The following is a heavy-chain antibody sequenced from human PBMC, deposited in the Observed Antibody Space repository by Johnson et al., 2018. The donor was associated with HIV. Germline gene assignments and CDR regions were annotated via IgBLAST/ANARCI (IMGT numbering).Heavy chain of an antibody. V-gene: IGHV3-53*01. CDR1: GFTVSSNY. CDR2: FYSGGST. D-gene: IGHD6-6*01. CDR3: ASGAYSSSLTFDI. Sequence: VQLVESGGGLIQPGGSLRVSCAASGFTVSSNYMSWVRQAPGKGLEWVSGFYSGGSTYYADSVKGRFIISRDNSKKTLYLQMNSLRVEDTAVYYCASGAYSSSLTFDIWGQGTMVTVSS. J-gene: IGHJ3*02.